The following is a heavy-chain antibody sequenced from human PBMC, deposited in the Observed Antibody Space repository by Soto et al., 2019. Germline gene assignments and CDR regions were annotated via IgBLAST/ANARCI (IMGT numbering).Heavy chain of an antibody. V-gene: IGHV4-31*03. CDR1: GGSISSGGYY. D-gene: IGHD3-10*01. J-gene: IGHJ4*02. CDR3: ARSAMVRGVPEIGPNNDY. Sequence: PSETLSLTCTASGGSISSGGYYWSWIRQHPGKGLEWIGYIYYSGSTYYNPSLKSRVTISVDTSKNQFSLKLSSVTAADTAVYYCARSAMVRGVPEIGPNNDYWGQGTLVTVSS. CDR2: IYYSGST.